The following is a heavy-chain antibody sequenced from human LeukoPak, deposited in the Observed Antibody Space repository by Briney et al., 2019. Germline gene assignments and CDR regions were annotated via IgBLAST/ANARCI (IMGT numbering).Heavy chain of an antibody. CDR1: GGSISSGGYS. Sequence: SQTLSLTCAVSGGSISSGGYSWSWIRQPPGKGLEWIGYIYHSGSTYYNPSLKSRLTISVDTSKNQFSLRLSSVTAADTAVYYCARGSWSSSIDYWGQGTLVTVSS. V-gene: IGHV4-30-2*05. J-gene: IGHJ4*02. D-gene: IGHD6-6*01. CDR3: ARGSWSSSIDY. CDR2: IYHSGST.